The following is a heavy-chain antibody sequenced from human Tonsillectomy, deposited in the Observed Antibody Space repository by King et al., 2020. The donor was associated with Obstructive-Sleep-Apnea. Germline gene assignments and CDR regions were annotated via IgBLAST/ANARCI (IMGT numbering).Heavy chain of an antibody. Sequence: VQLVESGGGVVQPGRSLRLSCAASGFTFTKYAMHWVRQAPGKGLEWVAVISFDGFDKSYADSVKGRFTISRDKSKNTLYLQMNSLRIEDTAVYYCARDPCGGVVGATPGVYWGQGTLVTGSS. D-gene: IGHD1-26*01. CDR1: GFTFTKYA. J-gene: IGHJ4*02. CDR3: ARDPCGGVVGATPGVY. CDR2: ISFDGFDK. V-gene: IGHV3-30*04.